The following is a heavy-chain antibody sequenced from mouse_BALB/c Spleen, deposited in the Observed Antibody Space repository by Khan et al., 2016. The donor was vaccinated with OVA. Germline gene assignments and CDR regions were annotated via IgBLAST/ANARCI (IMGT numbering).Heavy chain of an antibody. CDR1: GYTFTDYN. Sequence: QVQLQQSGAELARPGASVKLSCKASGYTFTDYNINWVKQRTGQGLEWIGEIYPGSNNTYYNEKFKGKATLTADKSSSTAYLQLSSLTSEDSAGYFCARDVGAWFPYWGQGTLVTVSA. V-gene: IGHV1-77*01. CDR2: IYPGSNNT. CDR3: ARDVGAWFPY. J-gene: IGHJ3*01.